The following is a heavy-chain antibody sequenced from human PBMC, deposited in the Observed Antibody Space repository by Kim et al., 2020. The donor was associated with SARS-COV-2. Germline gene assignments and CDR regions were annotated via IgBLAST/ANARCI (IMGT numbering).Heavy chain of an antibody. CDR2: IYYSGST. J-gene: IGHJ4*02. CDR3: ARRRPPYYFDY. V-gene: IGHV4-39*01. CDR1: GGSISSSSYY. Sequence: SETLSLTCTVSGGSISSSSYYWGWIRQPPGKGLEWIGSIYYSGSTYYNPSLKSRVTISVDTSKNQFSLKLSSVTAADTAVYYCARRRPPYYFDYWGQGTL.